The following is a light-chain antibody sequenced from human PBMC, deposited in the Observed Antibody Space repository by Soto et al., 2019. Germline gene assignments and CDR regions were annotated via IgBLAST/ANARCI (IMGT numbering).Light chain of an antibody. J-gene: IGKJ1*01. CDR2: GTS. CDR3: QQYGSSLTWT. Sequence: EIVLTQSPGTLSLSPGERATLSCRAIQSVSSSYLAWYQQQPGQAPRLLIYGTSSRATGIPDRFSGSGSGTDFTLTISRLEPEDVAVYYCQQYGSSLTWTFGQGTKVHIK. CDR1: QSVSSSY. V-gene: IGKV3-20*01.